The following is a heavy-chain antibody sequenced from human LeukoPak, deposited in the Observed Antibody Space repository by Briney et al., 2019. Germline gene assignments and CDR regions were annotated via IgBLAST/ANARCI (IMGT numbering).Heavy chain of an antibody. J-gene: IGHJ6*03. D-gene: IGHD3-22*01. CDR1: GGSFSGYY. V-gene: IGHV4-34*01. CDR2: MNPSGST. CDR3: ARGRQDVTMIVVVMTAVSYYLDV. Sequence: SETLSLTCAVYGGSFSGYYWTWIRQTPEKGLEWIGEMNPSGSTNYNPSLKSRVTISVDTSKDQFSLELSSVTAADTAVYYCARGRQDVTMIVVVMTAVSYYLDVWGRGTTVTVS.